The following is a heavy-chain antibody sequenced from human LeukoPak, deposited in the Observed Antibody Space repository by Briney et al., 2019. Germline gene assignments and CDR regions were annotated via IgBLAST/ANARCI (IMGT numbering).Heavy chain of an antibody. CDR1: GFTFSSYA. CDR3: ARDRHIVVVTDYYYGMDV. J-gene: IGHJ6*02. Sequence: PGGSLRLSCAASGFTFSSYAMHWVRQAPGKGLEWVAVISYDGSNKYYADSVKGRFTISRDNSKNTLYLQMNSLRAEDTAVYYCARDRHIVVVTDYYYGMDVWGQGTTVTVSS. CDR2: ISYDGSNK. V-gene: IGHV3-30-3*01. D-gene: IGHD2-21*02.